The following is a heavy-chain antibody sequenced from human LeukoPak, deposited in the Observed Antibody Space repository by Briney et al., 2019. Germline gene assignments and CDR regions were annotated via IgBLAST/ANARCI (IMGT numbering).Heavy chain of an antibody. V-gene: IGHV1-18*01. CDR3: ARDREQWVPLGALDI. CDR2: ISPFNGNT. CDR1: GYTFSSFD. D-gene: IGHD6-19*01. J-gene: IGHJ3*02. Sequence: GASVKVSCKASGYTFSSFDINWVRQAPGQGLEWIGWISPFNGNTNYAQNIQGRATMTTDTSTSTAYMDLRSLRSDDTAVYYCARDREQWVPLGALDIWGQGTMVTVSS.